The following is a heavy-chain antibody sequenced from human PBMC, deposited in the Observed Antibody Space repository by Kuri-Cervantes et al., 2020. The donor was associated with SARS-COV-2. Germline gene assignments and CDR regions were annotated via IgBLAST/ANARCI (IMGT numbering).Heavy chain of an antibody. D-gene: IGHD3-3*01. CDR2: INPSGGST. Sequence: ASVKVSCKAAGYTFTSYYMHWVRQAPGRGLEWMGIINPSGGSTSYAQKFQGRVTMTRDTSTSTVYMELSSLRSEDTAVYYCARGGDFWSGYYTGFGMDVWGQGTTVTVSS. V-gene: IGHV1-46*01. CDR1: GYTFTSYY. J-gene: IGHJ6*02. CDR3: ARGGDFWSGYYTGFGMDV.